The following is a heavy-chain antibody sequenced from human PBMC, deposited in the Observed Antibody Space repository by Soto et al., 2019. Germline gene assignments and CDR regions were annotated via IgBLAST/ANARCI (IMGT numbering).Heavy chain of an antibody. Sequence: PGGSLRLSCAASGFTFSSYGMHWVRQAPGKGLEWVAVISYDGSNKYYADSVKGRFTISRDNSKNTLYLQMNSLRAEDTAVYYCAKEGAFWSGYYRYYYGMDVWGQGTTVTVSS. CDR2: ISYDGSNK. CDR3: AKEGAFWSGYYRYYYGMDV. D-gene: IGHD3-3*01. J-gene: IGHJ6*02. V-gene: IGHV3-30*18. CDR1: GFTFSSYG.